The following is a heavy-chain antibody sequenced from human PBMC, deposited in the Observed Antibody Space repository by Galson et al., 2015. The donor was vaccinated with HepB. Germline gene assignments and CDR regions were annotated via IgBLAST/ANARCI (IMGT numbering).Heavy chain of an antibody. CDR3: ARAPGDRVYYDSSGYYSLGY. CDR2: INPNSGGT. J-gene: IGHJ4*02. CDR1: GYTFTGYY. D-gene: IGHD3-22*01. Sequence: SVKVSCKASGYTFTGYYMHWVRQAPGQGLEWMGWINPNSGGTNYAQKFQGWVTMTRDTSISTAYMELSRLRSDDTAVYYCARAPGDRVYYDSSGYYSLGYWGQGTLVTVSS. V-gene: IGHV1-2*04.